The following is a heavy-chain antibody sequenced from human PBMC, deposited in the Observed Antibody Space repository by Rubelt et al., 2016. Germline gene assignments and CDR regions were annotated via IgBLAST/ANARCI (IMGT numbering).Heavy chain of an antibody. D-gene: IGHD3-22*01. V-gene: IGHV3-48*04. CDR1: GFTFNSYS. CDR3: AKGITRYYDRPMDV. Sequence: EVQLVESGGGLVQPGGSLRLSCFTSGFTFNSYSMNWVRQAPGTAPEWVSYISSSGLNTYYAASVEGRLPISRDNDKNALSLQLNSLRAEDTAFDYCAKGITRYYDRPMDVWGQGTPVTVSS. CDR2: ISSSGLNT. J-gene: IGHJ6*02.